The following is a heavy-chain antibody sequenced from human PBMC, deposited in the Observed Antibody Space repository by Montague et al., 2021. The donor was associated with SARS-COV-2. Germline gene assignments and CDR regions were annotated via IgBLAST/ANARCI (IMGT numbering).Heavy chain of an antibody. CDR2: IYYSWRT. D-gene: IGHD2-8*02. V-gene: IGHV4-59*01. CDR1: GDSISTSY. Sequence: SETLSLTCTVSGDSISTSYWSWIWQPPGKGLELICFIYYSWRTSSNSSLKSRVTISVCTSKNQVSLNLSSVTAADTAVYFCARADRRSPETTGLYYYKGMDDWGQGTTVTVSS. J-gene: IGHJ6*02. CDR3: ARADRRSPETTGLYYYKGMDD.